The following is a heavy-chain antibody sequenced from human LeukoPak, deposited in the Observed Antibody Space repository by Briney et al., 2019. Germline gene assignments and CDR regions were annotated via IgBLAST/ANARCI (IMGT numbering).Heavy chain of an antibody. D-gene: IGHD6-13*01. CDR3: ARTSSSWRAEYFQH. V-gene: IGHV5-51*01. CDR1: GYSFTSYW. J-gene: IGHJ1*01. CDR2: IYPGDSDT. Sequence: GESLKISCKGSGYSFTSYWIGWVRQMPGKGLEWMGIIYPGDSDTRYSPSFQGQVTISADKSISTAYLQWSGLKATDTAMYYCARTSSSWRAEYFQHWGQGTLVTVSS.